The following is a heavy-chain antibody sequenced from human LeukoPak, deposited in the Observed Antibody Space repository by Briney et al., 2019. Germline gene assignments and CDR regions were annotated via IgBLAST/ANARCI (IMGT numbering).Heavy chain of an antibody. CDR1: GYTFTSYY. D-gene: IGHD3-22*01. J-gene: IGHJ4*02. CDR2: INPSGGST. Sequence: GASVKVSCKASGYTFTSYYMHWVRQAPGQGLEWMGIINPSGGSTSYAQKFQGRVTMTRDTSTSIVYMELSSLRSEDTAVYYCARAEDYYYDSSGYYAPFDYWGQGTLVTVSS. CDR3: ARAEDYYYDSSGYYAPFDY. V-gene: IGHV1-46*01.